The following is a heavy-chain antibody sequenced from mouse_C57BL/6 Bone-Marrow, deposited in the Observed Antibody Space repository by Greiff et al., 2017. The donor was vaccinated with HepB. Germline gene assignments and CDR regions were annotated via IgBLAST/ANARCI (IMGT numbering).Heavy chain of an antibody. V-gene: IGHV2-2*01. D-gene: IGHD1-1*02. CDR3: ATPYYLNWYFDV. CDR2: IWSGGST. CDR1: GFSLTSYG. Sequence: VKLQESGPGLVQPSQSLSITCTVSGFSLTSYGVHWVRQSPGKGLEWLGVIWSGGSTDYNAAFISRLSISKDNSKSQVFFKMNSLQADDTAIYYCATPYYLNWYFDVWGTGTTVTVSS. J-gene: IGHJ1*03.